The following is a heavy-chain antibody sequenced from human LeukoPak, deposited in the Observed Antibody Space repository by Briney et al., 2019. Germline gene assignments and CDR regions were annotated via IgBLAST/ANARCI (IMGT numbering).Heavy chain of an antibody. J-gene: IGHJ5*02. CDR1: GGSFSGYY. CDR2: INHSGST. CDR3: ARTGSYYEGGFDP. D-gene: IGHD1-26*01. V-gene: IGHV4-34*01. Sequence: KPSETLSLTCVVYGGSFSGYYWSWIRQPPGKGLEWIGEINHSGSTNYNPSLKSRVTISVDTSKNQFSLKLSSVTAADTAVYYCARTGSYYEGGFDPWGQGTLVTVSS.